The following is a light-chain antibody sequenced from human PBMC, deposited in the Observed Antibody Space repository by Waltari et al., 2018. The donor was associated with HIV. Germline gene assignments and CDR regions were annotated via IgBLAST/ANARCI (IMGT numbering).Light chain of an antibody. CDR2: DVN. V-gene: IGLV2-23*02. J-gene: IGLJ2*01. CDR1: SSDVGHYNH. CDR3: CSYAGSIYVV. Sequence: QSALTQPASVSGSPGQSITISCTGTSSDVGHYNHVSWYQQHPGKAPKVIIYDVNKRPSGVSNRFSGSKSGNTASLTISGLQAEDEGLYYCCSYAGSIYVVFGGGTKVTVL.